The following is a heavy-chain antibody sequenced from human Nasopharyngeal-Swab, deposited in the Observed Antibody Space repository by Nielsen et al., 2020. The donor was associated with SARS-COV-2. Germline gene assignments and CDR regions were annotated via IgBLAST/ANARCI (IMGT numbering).Heavy chain of an antibody. D-gene: IGHD6-13*01. Sequence: GASLRLSCAASGFTVSSNYMSWVRQAPGEGLEWVSVIYSGGSTYYADSVKGRFTISRDNSKNTLYLQMNSLRAEDTAVYYCANLAAAGGIDAFDIWGQGTMVTVSS. V-gene: IGHV3-53*01. J-gene: IGHJ3*02. CDR2: IYSGGST. CDR1: GFTVSSNY. CDR3: ANLAAAGGIDAFDI.